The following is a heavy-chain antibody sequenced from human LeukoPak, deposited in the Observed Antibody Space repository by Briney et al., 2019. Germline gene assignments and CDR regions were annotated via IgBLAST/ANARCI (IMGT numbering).Heavy chain of an antibody. Sequence: GGSLRLSCAASGFTFDDYGMSWVRQAPGKGLEWVSGINWNGGSTGYADSVKGRFTISRDNAKNSLYLQMNSLRVEDTALYYCARDLGDYVQGAFDIWGQGTTVTVSS. CDR2: INWNGGST. J-gene: IGHJ3*02. D-gene: IGHD4-17*01. V-gene: IGHV3-20*04. CDR1: GFTFDDYG. CDR3: ARDLGDYVQGAFDI.